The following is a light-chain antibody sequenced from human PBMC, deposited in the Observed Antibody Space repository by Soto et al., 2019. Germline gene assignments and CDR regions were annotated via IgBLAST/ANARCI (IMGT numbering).Light chain of an antibody. V-gene: IGLV1-40*01. CDR3: QSYDSSLSDWV. CDR1: SSNIGAGYD. Sequence: QSVLTQPPSVSVAPGQRVTISCTGSSSNIGAGYDVHWYQQLPGTAPKLLIYGSTNRPSGVPDRFSGSKSGTSASLAITGLQAEDETDYYCQSYDSSLSDWVFGGGTKLTVL. CDR2: GST. J-gene: IGLJ3*02.